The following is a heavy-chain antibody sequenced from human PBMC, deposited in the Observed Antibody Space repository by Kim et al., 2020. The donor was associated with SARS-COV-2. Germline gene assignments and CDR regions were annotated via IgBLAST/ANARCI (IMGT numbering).Heavy chain of an antibody. CDR2: ISTSATII. CDR3: VPIRSGSGPQDYHYDMDV. J-gene: IGHJ6*02. CDR1: GFTFSNYA. Sequence: GGSLRLSCAASGFTFSNYAVGWIRQSPGKGLEWVSHISTSATIIYYADSVKGRFTISRDNSKNTLSLQMNSLRVEDTAVYYCVPIRSGSGPQDYHYDMDVWGQGTTVIVSS. V-gene: IGHV3-23*01. D-gene: IGHD3-10*01.